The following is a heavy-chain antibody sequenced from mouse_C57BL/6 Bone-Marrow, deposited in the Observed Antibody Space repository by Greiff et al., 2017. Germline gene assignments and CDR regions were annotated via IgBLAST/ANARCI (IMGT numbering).Heavy chain of an antibody. V-gene: IGHV1-50*01. CDR2: IDPSDSYT. CDR3: AREGYYDYPAWFAY. CDR1: GYTFPSYW. Sequence: VQLQQPGAELVKPGASVKLSCKASGYTFPSYWMQWVKQRPGQGLEWIGEIDPSDSYTNYNQKFKGKATLTVDTSSSTAYMQLSSLTSEDSAVYYCAREGYYDYPAWFAYWGQGTLVTVSA. J-gene: IGHJ3*01. D-gene: IGHD2-4*01.